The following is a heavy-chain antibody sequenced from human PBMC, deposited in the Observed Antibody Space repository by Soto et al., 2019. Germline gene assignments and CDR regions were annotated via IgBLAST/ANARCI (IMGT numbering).Heavy chain of an antibody. D-gene: IGHD5-12*01. J-gene: IGHJ4*02. Sequence: PGGSLRLSRAASGFTFSSYAMHWVRQAPGKGLEYVSAISSNGGSTYYANSVKGRFTISRDNSKDTLYLQMGSLRAEDMAVYYCARRDGYNFDYWGQGTLVTVSS. CDR3: ARRDGYNFDY. V-gene: IGHV3-64*01. CDR2: ISSNGGST. CDR1: GFTFSSYA.